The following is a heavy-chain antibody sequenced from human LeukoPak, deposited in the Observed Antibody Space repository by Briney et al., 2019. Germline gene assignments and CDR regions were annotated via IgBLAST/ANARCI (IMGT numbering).Heavy chain of an antibody. CDR3: ARDLRTGIVGATTGIFDY. J-gene: IGHJ4*02. Sequence: AGSLRLSCAASGFTFSSYAMHWVRQAPGKGLEWVAVISYDGSNKYYADSVKGRFTISRDNSKNTLYLQMNSLRAEDTAVYYCARDLRTGIVGATTGIFDYWGQGTLVTVSS. CDR2: ISYDGSNK. D-gene: IGHD1-26*01. V-gene: IGHV3-30-3*01. CDR1: GFTFSSYA.